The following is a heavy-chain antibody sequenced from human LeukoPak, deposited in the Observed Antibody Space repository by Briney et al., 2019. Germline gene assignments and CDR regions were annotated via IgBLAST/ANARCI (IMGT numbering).Heavy chain of an antibody. D-gene: IGHD3-22*01. Sequence: SETLSLTCTVSGGSISSSSYYWGWIRQPPGKGLEWIGSIYYSGSTYYNPSLKSRVTISVDTSKNQFSLKLSSVTAADTAVYYCASGSSPLAYYYDSSGYYHEWGQGTLVTVSS. V-gene: IGHV4-39*07. CDR1: GGSISSSSYY. CDR3: ASGSSPLAYYYDSSGYYHE. CDR2: IYYSGST. J-gene: IGHJ4*02.